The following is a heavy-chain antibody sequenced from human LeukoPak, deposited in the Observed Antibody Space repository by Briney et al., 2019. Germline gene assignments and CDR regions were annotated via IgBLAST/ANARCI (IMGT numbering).Heavy chain of an antibody. CDR2: ISSSSSYI. D-gene: IGHD3-16*02. CDR3: ARDSITFGGVIALIDY. J-gene: IGHJ4*02. V-gene: IGHV3-21*01. CDR1: GFTFSSYS. Sequence: PAGPLRLSCAVSGFTFSSYSSNWVRQPPGKGLEWFSSISSSSSYIYYADPVKGRFTISRDNAKNSLYLQMNRLRAEDTVVYYWARDSITFGGVIALIDYWGQGTLVTVSS.